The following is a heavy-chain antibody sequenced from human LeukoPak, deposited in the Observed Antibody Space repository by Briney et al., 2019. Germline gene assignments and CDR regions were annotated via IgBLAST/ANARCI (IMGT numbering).Heavy chain of an antibody. J-gene: IGHJ6*02. V-gene: IGHV3-15*05. CDR3: ARDLNV. CDR1: GFTFSNAW. CDR2: IKSKIDGGTT. Sequence: GGSLRLSCAASGFTFSNAWMNWVRQAPGKGLEWVGRIKSKIDGGTTDYATPVKGRFTISRDDSKNTLFLQMNSLRAEDTAVYYCARDLNVWGQGTTVTVSS.